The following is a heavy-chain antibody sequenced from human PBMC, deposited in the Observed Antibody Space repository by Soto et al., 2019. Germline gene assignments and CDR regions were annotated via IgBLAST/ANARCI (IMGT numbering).Heavy chain of an antibody. CDR3: ARGLRDVYNYYYYSGMDI. CDR2: INHSGST. Sequence: SETLSLTCAVYGGSFSGYYWSWIRQPPGKGLEWIGEINHSGSTNYNPSLKSRVTISVDTSKNQFSLKLSSVTAADTAVYYCARGLRDVYNYYYYSGMDIWRQGTTVTVSS. D-gene: IGHD1-1*01. J-gene: IGHJ6*02. CDR1: GGSFSGYY. V-gene: IGHV4-34*01.